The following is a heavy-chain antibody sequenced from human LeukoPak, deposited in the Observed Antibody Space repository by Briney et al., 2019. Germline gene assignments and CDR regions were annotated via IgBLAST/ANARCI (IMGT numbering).Heavy chain of an antibody. Sequence: SETLSLTCTVSGGSISIYYWSWIRQPPGKGLEWIGTFYHGGSTYYNPSLKSRVTISVDTSKNQFSLNLTSVTAADTAVYYCARFNRDSSGWYRDGWFDPWGQGTLVTVSS. CDR1: GGSISIYY. D-gene: IGHD6-19*01. CDR3: ARFNRDSSGWYRDGWFDP. J-gene: IGHJ5*02. CDR2: FYHGGST. V-gene: IGHV4-59*04.